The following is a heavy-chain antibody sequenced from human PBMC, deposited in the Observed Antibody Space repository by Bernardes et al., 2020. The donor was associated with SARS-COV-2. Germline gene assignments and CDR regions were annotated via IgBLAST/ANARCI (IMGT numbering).Heavy chain of an antibody. CDR1: GGSISSYY. Sequence: SETLSLTCTVSGGSISSYYWSWIRQPPGKGLEWIGYIYYIGSTNYNPSLKSRVTISVDTSKNQFSLKLSSVTAADTAVYYCARQVYSKPPHYYYYMDVWGKGTTVTVSS. CDR3: ARQVYSKPPHYYYYMDV. CDR2: IYYIGST. V-gene: IGHV4-59*08. D-gene: IGHD4-4*01. J-gene: IGHJ6*03.